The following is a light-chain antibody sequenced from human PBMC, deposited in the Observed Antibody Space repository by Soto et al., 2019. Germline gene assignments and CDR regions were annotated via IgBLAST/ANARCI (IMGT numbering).Light chain of an antibody. V-gene: IGKV1-5*01. CDR2: DAS. Sequence: DIQMTQSPSTLSASVGDRVTTTCRASQSISSWLAWYQQKPGKAPKLLIYDASSLESGVPSRFSGSGSGTEFTLTISSLQPDDFATYICQQYNSFPATFGQGTKVDIK. CDR1: QSISSW. CDR3: QQYNSFPAT. J-gene: IGKJ1*01.